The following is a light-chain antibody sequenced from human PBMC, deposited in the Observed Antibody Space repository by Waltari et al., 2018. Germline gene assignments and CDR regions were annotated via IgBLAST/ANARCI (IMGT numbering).Light chain of an antibody. CDR1: SLRTYH. CDR3: YSRDSSTNRRM. J-gene: IGLJ3*02. V-gene: IGLV3-19*01. Sequence: SSELTQYPAVSVALGQTVRLTCQGDSLRTYHATWLQQQPGQAPVLVVYGNNNRPPCRPDRFSGSNKGNTASLTITGAQAEEEADDYCYSRDSSTNRRMFGGGTKLTVL. CDR2: GNN.